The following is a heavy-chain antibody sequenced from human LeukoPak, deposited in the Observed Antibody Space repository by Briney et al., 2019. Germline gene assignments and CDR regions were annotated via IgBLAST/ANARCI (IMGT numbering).Heavy chain of an antibody. D-gene: IGHD3-10*01. V-gene: IGHV3-33*01. J-gene: IGHJ4*02. Sequence: GGSLKLLRAASGFTFSRYGMQWARQARGRGREWVAVMRYDGSNKYYADSVKGRFTISRDNSKNTLYLQMNSLRAEDTAVYYCARDLLYGSGSPFDYWGQGTLVTVSS. CDR1: GFTFSRYG. CDR3: ARDLLYGSGSPFDY. CDR2: MRYDGSNK.